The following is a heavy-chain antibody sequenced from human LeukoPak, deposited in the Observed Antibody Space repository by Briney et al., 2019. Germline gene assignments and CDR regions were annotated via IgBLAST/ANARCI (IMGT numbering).Heavy chain of an antibody. J-gene: IGHJ4*02. Sequence: GSLRLSCAASGFTFDDYAMHWVRQAPGKGLEWVSLISGGGGSTYYADSVKGRFTISRDNSKNSLYLQMNSLRTEDTALYYCAKDRSSSGYFYYFDYWGQGTLVTVSS. CDR1: GFTFDDYA. CDR3: AKDRSSSGYFYYFDY. CDR2: ISGGGGST. D-gene: IGHD3-22*01. V-gene: IGHV3-43*02.